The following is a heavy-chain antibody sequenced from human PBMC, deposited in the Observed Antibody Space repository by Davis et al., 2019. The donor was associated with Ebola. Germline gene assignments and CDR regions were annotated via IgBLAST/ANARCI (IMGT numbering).Heavy chain of an antibody. CDR3: AKAYCSSTSCHRPFDS. J-gene: IGHJ4*02. Sequence: PGGSLRLSCAASGFTFSSYAMSWVRQAPGKGLEWVSAISGSGTTTDYAVSVKGRFTISRDNSKNTLFLQMNSLRAEDTAIYYCAKAYCSSTSCHRPFDSWGQGTLVTVSS. CDR1: GFTFSSYA. V-gene: IGHV3-23*01. CDR2: ISGSGTTT. D-gene: IGHD2-2*01.